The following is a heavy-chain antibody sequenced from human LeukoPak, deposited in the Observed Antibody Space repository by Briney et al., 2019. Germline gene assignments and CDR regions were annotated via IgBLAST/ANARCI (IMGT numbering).Heavy chain of an antibody. J-gene: IGHJ4*02. CDR3: ARAYCSSTRCSYYFDS. Sequence: GGSLSLSCAASGFPFDSYGMNWVRQAPGKGLEWISSISSSSTYIYYADSVKGRFTISRDNAKNSLYLQMNSLRAEDTAVYYCARAYCSSTRCSYYFDSWGQGTLVTVSS. V-gene: IGHV3-21*01. D-gene: IGHD2-2*01. CDR2: ISSSSTYI. CDR1: GFPFDSYG.